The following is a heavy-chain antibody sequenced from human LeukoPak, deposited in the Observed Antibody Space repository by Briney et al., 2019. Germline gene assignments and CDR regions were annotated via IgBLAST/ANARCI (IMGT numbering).Heavy chain of an antibody. V-gene: IGHV3-23*01. D-gene: IGHD5-24*01. CDR1: GFTFSTYS. J-gene: IGHJ4*02. CDR3: AKRGDGPNYDY. Sequence: GVSLRLSCAASGFTFSTYSMSWVRQAPGKGLEWVSAIDGGSASIYYADSVKGRFTISRDNYKNTLYLQINSLRAEDTAVYYCAKRGDGPNYDYWGQGTLVTVSS. CDR2: IDGGSASI.